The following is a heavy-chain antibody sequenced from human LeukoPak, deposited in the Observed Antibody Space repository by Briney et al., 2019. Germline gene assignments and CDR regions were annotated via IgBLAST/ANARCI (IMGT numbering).Heavy chain of an antibody. J-gene: IGHJ4*02. D-gene: IGHD3-22*01. Sequence: GGSLRLSCAASGFTFSSYAMHWVRQAPGKGLEWVAVISYDGSNKYYADSVKGRFTISRDNSKNTLYLQMNSLRAEDTAVYYCPRAVYYYDSSGYYLGYGGRGTRDSVSS. CDR2: ISYDGSNK. V-gene: IGHV3-30-3*01. CDR3: PRAVYYYDSSGYYLGY. CDR1: GFTFSSYA.